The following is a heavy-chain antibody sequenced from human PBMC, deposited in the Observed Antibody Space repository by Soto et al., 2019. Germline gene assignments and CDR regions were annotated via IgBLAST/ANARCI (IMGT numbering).Heavy chain of an antibody. CDR1: GFTFSSYW. CDR2: INDNSRAI. J-gene: IGHJ5*02. Sequence: SLRLSCAASGFTFSSYWMNWVRQAPGKGLEWVSSINDNSRAIFYADSVKGRFTISRDNAENSLYLEMSSLRAEDTAVYYCAKSLEDRLDWFDPWGRGTLVTVSS. V-gene: IGHV3-21*01. CDR3: AKSLEDRLDWFDP.